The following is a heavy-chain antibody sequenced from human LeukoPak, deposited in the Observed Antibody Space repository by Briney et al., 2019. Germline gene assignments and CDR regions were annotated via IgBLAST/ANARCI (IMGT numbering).Heavy chain of an antibody. V-gene: IGHV3-7*01. J-gene: IGHJ4*02. Sequence: GGSPRLSCAASGFTFSSYWMSWVRQAPGKGLEWVANIKQDGSEKYYVDSVKGRFTISRDNAKNSLYLQMNSLRAEDTAVYYCARHSGSGSYYFDYWGQGTLVTVSS. CDR1: GFTFSSYW. D-gene: IGHD3-10*01. CDR3: ARHSGSGSYYFDY. CDR2: IKQDGSEK.